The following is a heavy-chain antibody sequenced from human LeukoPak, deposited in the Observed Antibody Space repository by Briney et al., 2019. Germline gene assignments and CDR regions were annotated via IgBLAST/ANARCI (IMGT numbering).Heavy chain of an antibody. V-gene: IGHV1-69*13. D-gene: IGHD3-10*01. J-gene: IGHJ6*03. CDR3: AGFPMLRGAISHYMDV. CDR2: IIPIFGTA. CDR1: GGTFSSYA. Sequence: ASVKVSCKASGGTFSSYAISWVRQAPGQGLEWMGEIIPIFGTANYAQKFQGRVTITADESTSAAYMELSSLRSEDTAVYYCAGFPMLRGAISHYMDVWGKGSTVTVSS.